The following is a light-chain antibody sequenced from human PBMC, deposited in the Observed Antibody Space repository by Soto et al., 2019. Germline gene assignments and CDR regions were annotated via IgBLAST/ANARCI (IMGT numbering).Light chain of an antibody. V-gene: IGKV3-15*01. CDR2: GAS. Sequence: EIVMTQSPATLSVSPGERVTLSCRASESLSTYLAWYQQKPGQAPRLLIYGASTKATGIPARFSGSWSATDFTLTIRSLQSDDFAVYYCQSYNDWPFTFGQGTKLEI. CDR3: QSYNDWPFT. CDR1: ESLSTY. J-gene: IGKJ2*01.